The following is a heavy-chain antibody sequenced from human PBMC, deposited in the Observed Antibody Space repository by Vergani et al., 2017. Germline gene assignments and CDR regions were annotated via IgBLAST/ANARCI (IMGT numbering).Heavy chain of an antibody. Sequence: QVQLVESGGGVVQPWRSLRLSCTSSGFTFSTYAMHWVRQAPGKGLEWVAIIYYDGSKKYYADSVKGRFTISRDNSRNTLDLLMSSLRAEDTAIYYCVREGSYCGSTTCRNPSYVYYYHIDVWGEGTTVTVSS. V-gene: IGHV3-33*01. D-gene: IGHD2-21*01. CDR2: IYYDGSKK. CDR1: GFTFSTYA. CDR3: VREGSYCGSTTCRNPSYVYYYHIDV. J-gene: IGHJ6*03.